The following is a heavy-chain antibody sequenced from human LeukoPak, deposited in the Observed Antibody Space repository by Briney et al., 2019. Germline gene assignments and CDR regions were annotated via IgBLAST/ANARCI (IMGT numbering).Heavy chain of an antibody. D-gene: IGHD6-6*01. Sequence: PSETLSLTCTVSGGSISSYYWSWIRQPPGKGLEWIGYIYYSGSTNYNPSLKSRVTISVDTSKNQFSLKLSSVTAADTAVYYCARGFSYSSSSFDYWGQGTLVTVSS. CDR1: GGSISSYY. CDR3: ARGFSYSSSSFDY. CDR2: IYYSGST. V-gene: IGHV4-59*01. J-gene: IGHJ4*02.